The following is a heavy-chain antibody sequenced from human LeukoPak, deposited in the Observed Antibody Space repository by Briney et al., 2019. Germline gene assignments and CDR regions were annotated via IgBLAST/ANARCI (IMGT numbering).Heavy chain of an antibody. D-gene: IGHD1-1*01. Sequence: SGTLSLTCTVSGGSISSYHWSWIRQPPGKGLECIGYIYYSGSTHYNPSLKSRVTISVDTSKNQFSLKLSSVTAADTAVYYCARDRITYTHLGDFDYWGQGTLVTVSS. V-gene: IGHV4-59*08. CDR3: ARDRITYTHLGDFDY. J-gene: IGHJ4*02. CDR2: IYYSGST. CDR1: GGSISSYH.